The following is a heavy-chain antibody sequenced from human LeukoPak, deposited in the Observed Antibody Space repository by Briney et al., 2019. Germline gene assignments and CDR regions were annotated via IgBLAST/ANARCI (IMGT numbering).Heavy chain of an antibody. Sequence: PGGSLRLSCAASGFSFSDAWMSWVRQIPGKGLEWVGRIESKTDGGTTDYAAPVKGRFTISRDDSTNTLYLQMNSLKSEDTAVYYCTTYGSGRKFDYWGQGVLVTVSS. CDR3: TTYGSGRKFDY. CDR1: GFSFSDAW. D-gene: IGHD3-10*01. V-gene: IGHV3-15*04. J-gene: IGHJ4*02. CDR2: IESKTDGGTT.